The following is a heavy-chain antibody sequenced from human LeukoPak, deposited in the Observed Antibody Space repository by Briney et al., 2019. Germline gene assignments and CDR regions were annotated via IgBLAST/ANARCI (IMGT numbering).Heavy chain of an antibody. V-gene: IGHV3-30*18. J-gene: IGHJ4*02. CDR3: AKDAVRTPQIDH. Sequence: PGGSLRLSCAASGFTFNTFGMHWVRQAPCKGLEWVAVISYDGTDKYYADSLKGRFTISRDNSKNTLYLQMNSLRAEDTAVYYCAKDAVRTPQIDHWGQGALVTVSS. D-gene: IGHD1-1*01. CDR1: GFTFNTFG. CDR2: ISYDGTDK.